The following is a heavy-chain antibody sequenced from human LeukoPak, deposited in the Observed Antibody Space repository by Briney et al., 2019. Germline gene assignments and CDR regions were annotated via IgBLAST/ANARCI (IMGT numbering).Heavy chain of an antibody. V-gene: IGHV3-53*01. D-gene: IGHD2-8*02. CDR3: ASDLVY. Sequence: GGSLRLTCAASGVNFSTHYMNWVRRAPGKGLERVSGIYGVGGTSYSDYVMGRFTIFRHNSKNTEYLQMNSLRAEDTAVYYCASDLVYWGQGTLVSVSS. CDR1: GVNFSTHY. J-gene: IGHJ4*02. CDR2: IYGVGGT.